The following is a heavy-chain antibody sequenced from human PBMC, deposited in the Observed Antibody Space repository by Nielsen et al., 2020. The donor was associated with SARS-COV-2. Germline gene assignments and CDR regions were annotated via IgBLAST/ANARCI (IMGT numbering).Heavy chain of an antibody. CDR1: GGSTSSGDYY. CDR2: IYYSGST. D-gene: IGHD2-2*01. Sequence: SETLSPTCTVSGGSTSSGDYYWCWIRQPPGKGLEWIGYIYYSGSTYYNPSLKSRVTISVDTSKNQFSLKLSSVTAADTALYYCASYYCSSTSCLLDYWGQGTLVTVSS. J-gene: IGHJ4*02. CDR3: ASYYCSSTSCLLDY. V-gene: IGHV4-30-4*01.